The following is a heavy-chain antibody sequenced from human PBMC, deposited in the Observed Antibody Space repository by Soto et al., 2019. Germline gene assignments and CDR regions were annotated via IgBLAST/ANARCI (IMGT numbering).Heavy chain of an antibody. D-gene: IGHD1-26*01. CDR2: IYYSGST. CDR1: GGSISSYC. J-gene: IGHJ4*02. Sequence: PSETLCLSWTVAGGSISSYCWSWIRQPPGKGLEWIGYIYYSGSTNYNPSLKSRVTISVDTSKNQFSLKLSSVTAADTAVYYCARHASGSYFFDYWGPGTLVTVS. CDR3: ARHASGSYFFDY. V-gene: IGHV4-59*08.